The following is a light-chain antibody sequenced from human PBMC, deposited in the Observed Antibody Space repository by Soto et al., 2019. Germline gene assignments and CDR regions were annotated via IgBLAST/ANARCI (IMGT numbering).Light chain of an antibody. V-gene: IGKV1-5*03. CDR1: ESIDSW. CDR2: RAS. CDR3: QQYDSLISRT. J-gene: IGKJ2*01. Sequence: DIQMTQSPSTLSASLGDRVTITCRASESIDSWLAWYQQKPGKAPKLLIYRASTLERGVPSRFSGSGSGTEFTLTISSLQPEDFATYYCQQYDSLISRTFCQGTKLEIK.